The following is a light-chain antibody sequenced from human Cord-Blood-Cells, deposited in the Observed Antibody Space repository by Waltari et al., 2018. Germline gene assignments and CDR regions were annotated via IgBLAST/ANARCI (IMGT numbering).Light chain of an antibody. CDR3: QSYDSSLSGSV. V-gene: IGLV1-40*01. CDR2: GNS. J-gene: IGLJ3*02. CDR1: RSTIGEGYV. Sequence: QSVLTQPPSVSGAPGQRVTISCTGSRSTIGEGYVLPWYQQLPGTAPKPLIYGNSNRPSGVPDRFSGSKSGTSASLAITGLQAEDEADYYCQSYDSSLSGSVFGGGTKLTVL.